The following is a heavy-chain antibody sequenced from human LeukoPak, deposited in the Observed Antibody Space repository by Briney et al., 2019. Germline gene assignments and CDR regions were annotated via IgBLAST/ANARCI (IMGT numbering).Heavy chain of an antibody. D-gene: IGHD6-19*01. CDR3: ASVAVAGRGYFGY. CDR2: IKFDGSDK. CDR1: GFTFSNYW. Sequence: GGSLRLSCAASGFTFSNYWMSWVRQAPGKGLEWVANIKFDGSDKFYVDSVKGRFTISRDNAKNLLYLQTNSLRAEDTAVYYCASVAVAGRGYFGYWGQGTLVTVSS. V-gene: IGHV3-7*01. J-gene: IGHJ4*02.